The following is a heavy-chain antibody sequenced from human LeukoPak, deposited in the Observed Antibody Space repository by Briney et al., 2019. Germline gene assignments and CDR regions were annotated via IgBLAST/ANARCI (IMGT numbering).Heavy chain of an antibody. D-gene: IGHD1-26*01. Sequence: SEPLSLTCTVSGDSISGYYWGWVRQPPGKGLEWIGYIYSGGNANYSPSLKSRVTMSVDTSKNQFSLSLYSVTAADTAVYYCARYSATYYVYWDEGTLGTVSS. CDR1: GDSISGYY. CDR2: IYSGGNA. CDR3: ARYSATYYVY. V-gene: IGHV4-59*01. J-gene: IGHJ4*02.